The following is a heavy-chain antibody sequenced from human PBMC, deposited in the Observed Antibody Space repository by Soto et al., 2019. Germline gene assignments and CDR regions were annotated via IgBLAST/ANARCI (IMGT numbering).Heavy chain of an antibody. CDR2: IWYDGSNK. D-gene: IGHD6-13*01. CDR3: ARDIAAAGTVGVY. CDR1: GFTFSSYG. J-gene: IGHJ4*02. Sequence: GGSLRLSCAASGFTFSSYGMHWVRQAPGKGLEWVAFIWYDGSNKYYADSVKGRFTISRDNSKNTLYLQMNSLRAEDTAVYYCARDIAAAGTVGVYWGQGTLVTVSS. V-gene: IGHV3-33*01.